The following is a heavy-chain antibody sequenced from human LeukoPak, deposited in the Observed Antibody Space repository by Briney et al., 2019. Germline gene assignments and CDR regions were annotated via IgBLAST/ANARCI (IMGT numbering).Heavy chain of an antibody. CDR3: ARAAYYDSSGYYALDY. V-gene: IGHV1-69*13. CDR2: IIPIFGTA. J-gene: IGHJ4*02. Sequence: SVKVSCKASGGTFSSYAISWVRQAPGQGLEWMGGIIPIFGTANYAQKFQGRVTITADESTSTAYMELSSLRSEDTAVYYCARAAYYDSSGYYALDYWGQGTLVTVSS. D-gene: IGHD3-22*01. CDR1: GGTFSSYA.